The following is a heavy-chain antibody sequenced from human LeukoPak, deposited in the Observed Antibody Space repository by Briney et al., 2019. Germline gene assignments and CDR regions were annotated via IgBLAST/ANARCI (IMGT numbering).Heavy chain of an antibody. CDR3: ARGLEGAAAFDAFDI. CDR1: GYSFTSYN. Sequence: ASVKVSCKTSGYSFTSYNLHWVRQAPGQRLEWMGIIRPSGGSTSYAQKFQGRVTMTRDMSTSTVYMELSSLRSEDTAVYYCARGLEGAAAFDAFDIWGQGTMVTVSS. J-gene: IGHJ3*02. D-gene: IGHD6-13*01. CDR2: IRPSGGST. V-gene: IGHV1-46*01.